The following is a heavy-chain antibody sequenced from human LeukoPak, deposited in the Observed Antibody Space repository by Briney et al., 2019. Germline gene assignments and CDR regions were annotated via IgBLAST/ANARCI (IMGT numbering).Heavy chain of an antibody. Sequence: GGSLRLSCAASGFTFSSYTMNWVRQPPGKGLEWVSNIGTSSTTIYYADSVKGRFTISRDNAKNSLYLQMNSLRAEDTAVYYCARDLIDNWFDPWGQGTLVTVSS. CDR2: IGTSSTTI. CDR3: ARDLIDNWFDP. J-gene: IGHJ5*02. V-gene: IGHV3-48*01. CDR1: GFTFSSYT. D-gene: IGHD3-16*01.